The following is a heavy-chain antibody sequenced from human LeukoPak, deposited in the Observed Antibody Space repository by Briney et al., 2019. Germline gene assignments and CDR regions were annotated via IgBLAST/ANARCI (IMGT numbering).Heavy chain of an antibody. CDR1: GFTFSSYA. D-gene: IGHD6-13*01. Sequence: GGTLTLTCAASGFTFSSYAMSWIRLAPGKELEWLSAISGGGDGTYYADAVKGHFTISRDNSKNTLFLQMNSLRAEDTAVYYCAKAHVSIWIVFDYWGQGTLVTVSS. CDR3: AKAHVSIWIVFDY. CDR2: ISGGGDGT. V-gene: IGHV3-23*01. J-gene: IGHJ4*02.